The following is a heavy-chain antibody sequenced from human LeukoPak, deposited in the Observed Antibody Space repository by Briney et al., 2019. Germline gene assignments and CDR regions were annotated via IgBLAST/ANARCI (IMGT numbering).Heavy chain of an antibody. CDR1: GYTLTELS. V-gene: IGHV1-24*01. J-gene: IGHJ1*01. CDR2: FDPEDGET. D-gene: IGHD6-19*01. CDR3: ATGDSGWYGGPYFQH. Sequence: ASVKVSCKVSGYTLTELSMHWVRQAPGKGLEWMGGFDPEDGETIYAQKFQGRVTMTEDTSTDTAYMELSSLRSEDTAVYYCATGDSGWYGGPYFQHWGQGTLVTVSS.